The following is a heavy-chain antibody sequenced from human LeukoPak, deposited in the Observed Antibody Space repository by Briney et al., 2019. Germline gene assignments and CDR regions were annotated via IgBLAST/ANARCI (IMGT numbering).Heavy chain of an antibody. CDR2: INAGNGNI. J-gene: IGHJ6*02. Sequence: ASVKVSCKASGHTSTTYAIHWVRQAPGQGLEWMGWINAGNGNIKYSQKLQGRVTIIGDTSASTAYMELSSLRSEDTAVYYCARGYCSSTSCYMDVWGQGTTVIVSS. V-gene: IGHV1-3*01. CDR3: ARGYCSSTSCYMDV. D-gene: IGHD2-2*01. CDR1: GHTSTTYA.